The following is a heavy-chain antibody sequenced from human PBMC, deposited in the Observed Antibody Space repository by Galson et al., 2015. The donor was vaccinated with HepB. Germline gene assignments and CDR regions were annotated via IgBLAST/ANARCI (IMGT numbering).Heavy chain of an antibody. CDR2: ISGSGGST. V-gene: IGHV3-23*01. CDR1: GFTFSSYA. Sequence: SLRLSCAASGFTFSSYAMSWVRQAPGKGLEWVSAISGSGGSTHYADSVKGRFTISRDNSKNTLYLQMNSLRAEDTAVYYCAEGKGYSSSWTYYYYGMDVWGQGTTVTVSS. CDR3: AEGKGYSSSWTYYYYGMDV. D-gene: IGHD6-13*01. J-gene: IGHJ6*02.